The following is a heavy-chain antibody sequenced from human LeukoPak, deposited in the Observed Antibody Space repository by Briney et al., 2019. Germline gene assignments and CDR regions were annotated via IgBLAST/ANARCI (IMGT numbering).Heavy chain of an antibody. D-gene: IGHD4-17*01. CDR3: ARGTPTVTTSRFDP. CDR2: IIPIFGTA. CDR1: GYTFTSYG. J-gene: IGHJ5*02. V-gene: IGHV1-69*05. Sequence: SVKVSCXASGYTFTSYGISWVRQAPGQGLEWMGRIIPIFGTANYAQKFQGRVTITTDESTSTAYMELSSLRSEDTAVYYCARGTPTVTTSRFDPWGQGTLVTVSS.